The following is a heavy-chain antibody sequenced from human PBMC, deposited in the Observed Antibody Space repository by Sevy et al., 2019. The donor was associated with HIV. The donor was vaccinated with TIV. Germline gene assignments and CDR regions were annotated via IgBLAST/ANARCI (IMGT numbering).Heavy chain of an antibody. V-gene: IGHV3-30*18. CDR2: ISYDGSNK. Sequence: GGSLRLSCAASGFTFNSYGMHWVRQAPGKGLEWVAVISYDGSNKYYADSVKGRFTISRDNSKNTLYLQMNSLRAEDTAVYYCAKDFLLRFLEWLNKDEYYYGMDVWGQGTTVTVSS. J-gene: IGHJ6*02. CDR3: AKDFLLRFLEWLNKDEYYYGMDV. CDR1: GFTFNSYG. D-gene: IGHD3-3*01.